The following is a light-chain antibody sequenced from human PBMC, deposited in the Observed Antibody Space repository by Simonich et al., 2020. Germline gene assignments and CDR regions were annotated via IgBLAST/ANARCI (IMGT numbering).Light chain of an antibody. CDR2: WAS. CDR3: QQYYSTPFT. CDR1: QSVLYRSNNKNY. V-gene: IGKV4-1*01. Sequence: DIVMTQSPDSLAVSLGERATNNCKSSQSVLYRSNNKNYLAWYQKKPGQPPTLLIYWASTRESGVPDRFRGRGSGTDFTLTISSLQAEDVAVYYCQQYYSTPFTFGPGTKVDIK. J-gene: IGKJ3*01.